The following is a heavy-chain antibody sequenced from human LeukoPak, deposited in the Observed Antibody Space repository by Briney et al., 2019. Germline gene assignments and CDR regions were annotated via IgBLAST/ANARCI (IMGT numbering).Heavy chain of an antibody. J-gene: IGHJ3*02. CDR3: ARPSGSYYDNAFDI. V-gene: IGHV5-51*01. CDR1: GYSFTSYW. D-gene: IGHD1-26*01. Sequence: GESLKISCKGSGYSFTSYWIGSVRPMPGKGLEWMGIIYLGDSDARYSSSFQGQVTISADKSISTAYLQWSSLKASDTAMYYCARPSGSYYDNAFDIWGQGTMVTVSS. CDR2: IYLGDSDA.